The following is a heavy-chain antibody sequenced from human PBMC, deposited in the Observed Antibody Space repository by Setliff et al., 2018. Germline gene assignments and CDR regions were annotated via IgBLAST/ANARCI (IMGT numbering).Heavy chain of an antibody. V-gene: IGHV1-46*01. CDR3: AREEGPTTDPRKNFDS. D-gene: IGHD1-1*01. Sequence: ASVKVSCKASGYTFTSYYMHWVRQAPGQGLEWMGIINPSGGFTSYAQKFQDRVTMTRDTSTSTVYMELSSLTSEDTAVYYCAREEGPTTDPRKNFDSWGQGAPVTVSS. J-gene: IGHJ5*01. CDR1: GYTFTSYY. CDR2: INPSGGFT.